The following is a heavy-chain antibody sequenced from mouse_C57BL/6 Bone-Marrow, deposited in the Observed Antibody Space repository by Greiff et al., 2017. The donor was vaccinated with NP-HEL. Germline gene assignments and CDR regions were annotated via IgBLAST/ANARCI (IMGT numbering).Heavy chain of an antibody. Sequence: EVQLQQSGPELVKPGASVKISCKASGYTFTDYYMNWVKQSHGKSLEWIGDINPNNGGTSYNQKFKGKATLTVDKSSSTAYMELRSLTSEDSAVYYCAREGASSGYQYYFDYWGQGTTLTVSS. V-gene: IGHV1-26*01. D-gene: IGHD3-2*02. CDR2: INPNNGGT. CDR3: AREGASSGYQYYFDY. CDR1: GYTFTDYY. J-gene: IGHJ2*01.